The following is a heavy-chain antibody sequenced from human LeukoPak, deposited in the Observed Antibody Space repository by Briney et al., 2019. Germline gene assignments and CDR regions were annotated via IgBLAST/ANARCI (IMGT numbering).Heavy chain of an antibody. D-gene: IGHD6-6*01. CDR2: ISSSSGYT. CDR1: GFTFSSYS. Sequence: GGSLRLSCAASGFTFSSYSMNWVRQAPGKGLEWVSFISSSSGYTYYADSVKGRFTISRDNAKNSLHLQMNSLRAEDTAVYYCARGGRSSSSSGTTYYHYGLDVWGQGTTVTVSS. J-gene: IGHJ6*02. CDR3: ARGGRSSSSSGTTYYHYGLDV. V-gene: IGHV3-21*01.